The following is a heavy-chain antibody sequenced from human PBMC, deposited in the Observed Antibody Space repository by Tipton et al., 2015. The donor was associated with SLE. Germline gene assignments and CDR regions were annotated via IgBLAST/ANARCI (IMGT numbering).Heavy chain of an antibody. Sequence: RSLRLSCAASGFTFSSYAMHWVRQAPGKGLEWVAVISYDGSNKYYADSVKGRFTISRDNSKNTLYLQMNSLRAEDTAVYYCARKSHSYGYVDYYYYYMDVWGKGTTVTVSS. J-gene: IGHJ6*03. CDR1: GFTFSSYA. D-gene: IGHD5-18*01. CDR2: ISYDGSNK. CDR3: ARKSHSYGYVDYYYYYMDV. V-gene: IGHV3-30*04.